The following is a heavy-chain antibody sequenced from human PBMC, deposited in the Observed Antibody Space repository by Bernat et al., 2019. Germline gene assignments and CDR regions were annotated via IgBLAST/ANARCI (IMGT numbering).Heavy chain of an antibody. CDR3: ATTVTTPNGAGNFDY. V-gene: IGHV4-4*07. CDR1: GGSISSYY. J-gene: IGHJ4*02. CDR2: IYTSGST. Sequence: QVQLQESGPGLVKPSETLSLTCTVSGGSISSYYWSWIRQPAGKGLEWIGRIYTSGSTNYNPTLKSRVTMSVDTSKTQFSLKLSSVTAADTAVYYCATTVTTPNGAGNFDYWGQGTLVTVSS. D-gene: IGHD4-17*01.